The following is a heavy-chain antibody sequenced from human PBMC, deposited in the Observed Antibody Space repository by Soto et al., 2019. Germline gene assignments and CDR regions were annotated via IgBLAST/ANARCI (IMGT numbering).Heavy chain of an antibody. J-gene: IGHJ4*02. CDR2: IYYSGST. CDR1: GGSISSSSYY. Sequence: PSETLSLTCTVSGGSISSSSYYWGWIRQPPGKGLEWIGSIYYSGSTYYNPSLKSRVTISVDTSKNQFSLKLSSVTAADTAVYYCARQSYDFWSGSNPAYYFDYWGQGTLVTVSS. CDR3: ARQSYDFWSGSNPAYYFDY. V-gene: IGHV4-39*01. D-gene: IGHD3-3*01.